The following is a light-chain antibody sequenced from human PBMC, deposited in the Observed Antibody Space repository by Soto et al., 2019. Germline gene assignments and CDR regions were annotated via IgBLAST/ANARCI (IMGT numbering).Light chain of an antibody. CDR1: SSDGSGYNY. CDR3: RSYTCSSTYS. CDR2: DVS. J-gene: IGLJ1*01. V-gene: IGLV2-14*01. Sequence: QSALTQPAYVSASPEHSITISSTGTSSDGSGYNYVSWYQQHPGKAPKLMIYDVSNRPSGVSNRFSGAKSGNTDSMTISGLQAEDEAYYYWRSYTCSSTYSFGTGTKVTV.